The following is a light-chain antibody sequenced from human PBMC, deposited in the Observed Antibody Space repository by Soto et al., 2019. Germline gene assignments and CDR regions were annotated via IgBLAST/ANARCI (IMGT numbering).Light chain of an antibody. Sequence: DIQMTQSPSSLSASVGDRVTITCRASQSISAYLNWYQQIPGKSPKLLIYAASGLQSGVPSRFSGSGSGTDFTITISSLQHEDFATYYCQQSHSIPLTFGGGTKVEIK. CDR1: QSISAY. J-gene: IGKJ4*01. V-gene: IGKV1-39*01. CDR2: AAS. CDR3: QQSHSIPLT.